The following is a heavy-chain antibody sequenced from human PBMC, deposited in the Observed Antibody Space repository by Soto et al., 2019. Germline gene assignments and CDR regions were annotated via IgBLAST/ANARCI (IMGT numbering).Heavy chain of an antibody. D-gene: IGHD1-1*01. CDR1: WFTLSSQT. Sequence: PGGSLKPPCVGSWFTLSSQTMSWVRQAPGKGLEWVSSISGSGVTTYYADSVKGRFTISRDNSKNMLYLQMDSLRAEDTALYYCAKLTTAWGQGTLVTVSS. CDR3: AKLTTA. J-gene: IGHJ4*02. V-gene: IGHV3-23*01. CDR2: ISGSGVTT.